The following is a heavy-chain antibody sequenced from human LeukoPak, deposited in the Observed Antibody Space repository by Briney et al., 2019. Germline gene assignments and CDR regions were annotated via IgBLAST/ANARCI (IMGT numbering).Heavy chain of an antibody. D-gene: IGHD6-19*01. CDR2: ISSSGSTI. CDR3: AKDSSGPYSPNY. V-gene: IGHV3-48*03. CDR1: GFTFSSYE. J-gene: IGHJ4*02. Sequence: GGSLRLSCAASGFTFSSYEMNWVRQAPGKGLEWVSYISSSGSTIYYADSVKGRFTFSRDNAKNSLYLQMNSLRAEDTAVYYCAKDSSGPYSPNYWGQGTLVTVSS.